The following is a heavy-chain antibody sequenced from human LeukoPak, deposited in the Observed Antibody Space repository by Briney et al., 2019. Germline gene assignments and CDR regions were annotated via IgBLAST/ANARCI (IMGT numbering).Heavy chain of an antibody. V-gene: IGHV3-53*05. CDR1: GFTVSTNY. CDR3: AKVRSPLEYYYAMDV. D-gene: IGHD1-1*01. CDR2: VYSGGTT. Sequence: GGSLRLSCAASGFTVSTNYMSWVRQAPGKGLEWVSVVYSGGTTYYADSVKGRFTISRDNSKNTLSLLMNSLRAEDTAVFYCAKVRSPLEYYYAMDVWGQGTTVTVS. J-gene: IGHJ6*02.